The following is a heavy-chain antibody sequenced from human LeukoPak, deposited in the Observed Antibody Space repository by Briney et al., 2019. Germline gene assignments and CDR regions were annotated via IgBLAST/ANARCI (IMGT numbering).Heavy chain of an antibody. D-gene: IGHD5-24*01. CDR1: GFTFSSYG. CDR3: AKDDGHYYFDS. J-gene: IGHJ4*02. V-gene: IGHV3-30*18. Sequence: VRSLRLSCAASGFTFSSYGMHWVRQAPGKGLEWVAVISYDGSIKYYADSVKGRFTISRDNSKNTLYLQMHSLRAEDTAVYYCAKDDGHYYFDSWGQGTLVTVSS. CDR2: ISYDGSIK.